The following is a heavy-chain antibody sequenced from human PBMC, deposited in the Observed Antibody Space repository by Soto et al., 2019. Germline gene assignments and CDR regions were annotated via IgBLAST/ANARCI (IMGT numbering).Heavy chain of an antibody. CDR1: GSTFSSYA. CDR2: ISYDGSNK. J-gene: IGHJ4*02. V-gene: IGHV3-30-3*01. CDR3: ARETTIGYFPDC. Sequence: GGSLRLSCAASGSTFSSYAMHWVRQAPGKGLEWVAVISYDGSNKYYADSVKGRFTISRDNSKNTLYLQMNSLRAEDTAVYYCARETTIGYFPDCWGQGTLVTVSS. D-gene: IGHD3-22*01.